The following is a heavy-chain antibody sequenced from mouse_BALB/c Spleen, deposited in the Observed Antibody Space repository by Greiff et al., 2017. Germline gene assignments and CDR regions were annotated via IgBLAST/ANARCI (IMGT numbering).Heavy chain of an antibody. Sequence: EVQLQQSGPELVKPGASVKISCKASGYTFTDYNMHWVKQSHGKSLEWIGYIYPYNGGTGYNQKFKSKATLTVDNSSSTAYMELRSLTSEDSAVYYCARRAWFAYWGQGTLVTVSA. CDR1: GYTFTDYN. J-gene: IGHJ3*01. CDR2: IYPYNGGT. CDR3: ARRAWFAY. V-gene: IGHV1S29*02.